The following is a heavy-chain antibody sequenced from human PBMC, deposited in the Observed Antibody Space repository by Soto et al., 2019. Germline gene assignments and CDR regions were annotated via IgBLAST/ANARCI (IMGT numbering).Heavy chain of an antibody. CDR2: INHSGST. CDR3: ARGRVTGTPCGMDV. D-gene: IGHD1-20*01. Sequence: SETLSLTCAVYGGSFSGYYWSWIRQPPGKGLEWIGEINHSGSTNYNPSLKSRVTISVDTSKNQFSLKLSSVTAADTAVYYCARGRVTGTPCGMDVWGQGTTVTVSS. V-gene: IGHV4-34*01. J-gene: IGHJ6*02. CDR1: GGSFSGYY.